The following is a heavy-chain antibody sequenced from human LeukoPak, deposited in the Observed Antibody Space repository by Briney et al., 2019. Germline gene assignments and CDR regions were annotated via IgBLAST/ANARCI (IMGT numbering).Heavy chain of an antibody. CDR1: GFTFSSYA. J-gene: IGHJ6*04. V-gene: IGHV3-73*01. Sequence: QPGGSLRLSCAASGFTFSSYAMSWVRQAPGKGLEWVGRIRSKANSYATAYAASVKGRFTISRDDSKNTAYLQMNSLKTEDTAVYYCTRGYDFWSGYYVWGKGTTVTVSS. D-gene: IGHD3-3*01. CDR3: TRGYDFWSGYYV. CDR2: IRSKANSYAT.